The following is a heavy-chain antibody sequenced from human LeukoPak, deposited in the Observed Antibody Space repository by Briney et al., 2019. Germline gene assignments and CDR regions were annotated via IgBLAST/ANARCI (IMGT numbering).Heavy chain of an antibody. CDR3: TRPDRVAGIDY. CDR2: IRSTANGYAT. Sequence: PGGSLRLSCAASGFTFSDSGMHWVRQASGKGLEWVGRIRSTANGYATAYAASVKGRFTISRDDSKNTAYLQMNSLKTEDTAVYYCTRPDRVAGIDYWGQGTLVTVSS. CDR1: GFTFSDSG. V-gene: IGHV3-73*01. J-gene: IGHJ4*02.